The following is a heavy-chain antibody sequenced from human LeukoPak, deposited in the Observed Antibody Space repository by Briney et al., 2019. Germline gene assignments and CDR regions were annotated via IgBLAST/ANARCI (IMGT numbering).Heavy chain of an antibody. CDR1: GFTFSSYA. D-gene: IGHD3-10*01. CDR2: ISSSSSTI. V-gene: IGHV3-48*01. J-gene: IGHJ4*02. CDR3: ARAGFTFSDYFGSFFDY. Sequence: AGMSLRLSCAASGFTFSSYAMNWVRQAPGKGLEWVSHISSSSSTIYYADSVKGRFTISRDNAKNSLYLQMNSLRAEDTAVYYCARAGFTFSDYFGSFFDYWGQGTLVTVSS.